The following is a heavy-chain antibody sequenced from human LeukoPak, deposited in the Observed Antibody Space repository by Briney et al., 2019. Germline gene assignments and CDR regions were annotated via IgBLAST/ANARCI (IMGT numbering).Heavy chain of an antibody. CDR1: GGTFSSYA. D-gene: IGHD1-26*01. J-gene: IGHJ5*02. V-gene: IGHV1-69*05. Sequence: SVKVSCKASGGTFSSYAISWVRQAPGHGLEWMGGIIPIFGTANYAQKFQGRVAITTDESTSTAYMELSSLRSEDTAVYYCARGFPGGSYWSPQNWFDPWGQGTLVTVSS. CDR3: ARGFPGGSYWSPQNWFDP. CDR2: IIPIFGTA.